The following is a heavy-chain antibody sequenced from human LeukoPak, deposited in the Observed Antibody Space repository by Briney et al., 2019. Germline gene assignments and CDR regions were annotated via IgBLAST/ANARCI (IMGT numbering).Heavy chain of an antibody. CDR2: ISAYNGNT. Sequence: APVKVSCKASGYTFTSYGISWVRQAPGQGLEWMGWISAYNGNTNYAQKLQGRVTMTTDTSTSTAYMELRSLRSDDTAVYYCARDGSSSWYDREGADYRGQGTLVTVSS. CDR3: ARDGSSSWYDREGADY. J-gene: IGHJ4*02. D-gene: IGHD6-13*01. V-gene: IGHV1-18*01. CDR1: GYTFTSYG.